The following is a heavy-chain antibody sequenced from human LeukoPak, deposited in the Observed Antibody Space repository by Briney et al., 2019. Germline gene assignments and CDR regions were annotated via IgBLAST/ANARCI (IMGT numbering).Heavy chain of an antibody. Sequence: ASVKVSCKASGYTFTTYDINWVRQAPGQGREWMGWMNPYSWNTGYAQKFQGRVTMTGNTYISTAYMELNSLRSEDTAVYYCARGHIPVVIRSLDWSGHYYMDVWGKGTTVTVSS. CDR1: GYTFTTYD. J-gene: IGHJ6*03. CDR3: ARGHIPVVIRSLDWSGHYYMDV. CDR2: MNPYSWNT. V-gene: IGHV1-8*01. D-gene: IGHD3-9*01.